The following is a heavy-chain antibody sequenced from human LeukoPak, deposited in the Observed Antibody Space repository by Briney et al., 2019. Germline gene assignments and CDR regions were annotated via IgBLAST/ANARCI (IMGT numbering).Heavy chain of an antibody. CDR2: ISWNSGSM. CDR3: AKASRDGYNSDAFDI. CDR1: GFTFDDYA. D-gene: IGHD5-24*01. V-gene: IGHV3-9*03. J-gene: IGHJ3*02. Sequence: GRSLRLSCAASGFTFDDYAMHWVRQAPGKGLEWVSGISWNSGSMGYADSVKGRFTISRDNAKNSLYLQMNSLRAEDMALYYCAKASRDGYNSDAFDIWGQGTMVTVSS.